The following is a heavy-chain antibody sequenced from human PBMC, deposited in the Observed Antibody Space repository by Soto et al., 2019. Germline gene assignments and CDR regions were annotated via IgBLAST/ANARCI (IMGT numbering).Heavy chain of an antibody. CDR1: GFSLGSYA. J-gene: IGHJ4*02. V-gene: IGHV3-23*01. CDR2: ISGSDGKT. D-gene: IGHD3-3*01. CDR3: ARWSYLDY. Sequence: PEGSLRLSCAASGFSLGSYALSWVRQAPGKGLEWVSTISGSDGKTFYADSVKGRFSISRDTSQSTLYLQMNSLRADDTAMYYCARWSYLDYWGQGTRVTVS.